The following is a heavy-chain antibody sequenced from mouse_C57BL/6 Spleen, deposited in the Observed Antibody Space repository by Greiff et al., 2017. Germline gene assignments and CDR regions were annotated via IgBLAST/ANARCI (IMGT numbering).Heavy chain of an antibody. CDR3: ARDDDPAWFAY. CDR1: GFTFSSYA. CDR2: ISDGGSYT. D-gene: IGHD2-3*01. V-gene: IGHV5-4*01. J-gene: IGHJ3*01. Sequence: EVKVVESGGGLVKPGGSLKLSCAASGFTFSSYAMSWVRQTPEKRLEWVATISDGGSYTYYPDNVKGRFTISRDNAKNNLYLQMSHLKSEDTAMYYCARDDDPAWFAYWGQGTLVTVSA.